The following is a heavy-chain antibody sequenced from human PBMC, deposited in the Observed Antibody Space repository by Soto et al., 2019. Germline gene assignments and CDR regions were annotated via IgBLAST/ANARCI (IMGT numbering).Heavy chain of an antibody. CDR3: ARDGFIAARPNWFDP. Sequence: SVKVSCKASGGTFSSYAISWVRQAPGQGLEWMGGIIPIFGTANYAQKFQGRVTITADESTSTAYMELSSLGSEDTAVYYCARDGFIAARPNWFDPWGQGTLVTVSS. J-gene: IGHJ5*02. CDR1: GGTFSSYA. V-gene: IGHV1-69*13. CDR2: IIPIFGTA. D-gene: IGHD6-6*01.